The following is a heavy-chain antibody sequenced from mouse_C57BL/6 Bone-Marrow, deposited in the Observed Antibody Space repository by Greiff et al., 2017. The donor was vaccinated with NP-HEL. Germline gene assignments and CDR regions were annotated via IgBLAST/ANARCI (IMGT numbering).Heavy chain of an antibody. CDR3: ARRGYYYGSMDY. CDR2: IYPRSGNT. D-gene: IGHD1-1*01. V-gene: IGHV1-81*01. CDR1: GYTFTSYG. Sequence: QVQLQQSGAELARPGASVKLSCKASGYTFTSYGISWVKQRTGQGLEWIGEIYPRSGNTYYNEKFKGKATLTADKSASTAYMELRSLTTEDYAVFFYARRGYYYGSMDYWGQGTSVPVSS. J-gene: IGHJ4*01.